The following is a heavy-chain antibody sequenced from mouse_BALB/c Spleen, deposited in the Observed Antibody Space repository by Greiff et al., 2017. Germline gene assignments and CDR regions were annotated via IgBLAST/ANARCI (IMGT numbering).Heavy chain of an antibody. CDR3: ARGITTPNWFAY. V-gene: IGHV2-9*02. D-gene: IGHD1-1*01. Sequence: VHLVESGPGLVAPSQSLSITCTVSGFSLTSYGVHWVRQPPGKGLEWLGVIWAGGSTNYNSALMSRLSISKDNSKSQVFLKMNSLQTDDTAMYYCARGITTPNWFAYWGQGTLVTVSA. CDR2: IWAGGST. CDR1: GFSLTSYG. J-gene: IGHJ3*01.